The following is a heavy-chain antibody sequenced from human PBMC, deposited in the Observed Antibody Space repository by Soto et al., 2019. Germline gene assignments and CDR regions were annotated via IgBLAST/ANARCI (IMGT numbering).Heavy chain of an antibody. CDR1: GYTFTSYW. J-gene: IGHJ4*02. CDR2: IYPGDSNT. CDR3: AKNYCSGRTCYPLY. V-gene: IGHV5-51*01. Sequence: PGESLKISCKVSGYTFTSYWIGWVRQMPGKGLEWMGIIYPGDSNTRYSPSFQGQVTISADKSISTAYLQWSSLKASDTAIYYCAKNYCSGRTCYPLYWGQGTLVTVSS. D-gene: IGHD2-15*01.